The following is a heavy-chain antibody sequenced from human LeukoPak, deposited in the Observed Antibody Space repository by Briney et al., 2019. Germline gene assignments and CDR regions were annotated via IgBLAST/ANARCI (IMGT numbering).Heavy chain of an antibody. CDR3: VRAMVRGVIITVNDAFDI. CDR2: INPNSGGT. V-gene: IGHV1-2*02. D-gene: IGHD3-10*01. CDR1: GYTFTGYY. Sequence: ASVKVSCKASGYTFTGYYMHWVRQAPGQGLEWMGWINPNSGGTNYAQKFQGRVTMTRDTSISTAYMELSRLRSDDTAVYYCVRAMVRGVIITVNDAFDIWGQGTMVTVSS. J-gene: IGHJ3*02.